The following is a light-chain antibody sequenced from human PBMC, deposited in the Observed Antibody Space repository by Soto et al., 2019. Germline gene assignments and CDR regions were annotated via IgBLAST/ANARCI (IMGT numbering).Light chain of an antibody. CDR1: QSIGNW. CDR2: EAS. Sequence: IRMTQSPSTQSAPVGDRVTITCRASQSIGNWLAWYQQKPGRAPKFLIYEASSLESGVPSRFSGSGSGTDFTLTISGLQPDDFATYYCQQYKSYPLTFGQGTKVDIK. V-gene: IGKV1-5*03. CDR3: QQYKSYPLT. J-gene: IGKJ1*01.